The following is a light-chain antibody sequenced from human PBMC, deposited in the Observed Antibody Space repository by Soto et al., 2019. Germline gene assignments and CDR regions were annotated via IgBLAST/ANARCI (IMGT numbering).Light chain of an antibody. Sequence: DIQMTQSPSSLSASVGDRVTITCRASQGVSTYLIWYQQRQGRPPKLLIYAASNSLGGVPSRFSGSGSGTNFTLTINSLQPEDFATYYCQQSYRAPHTFGQGTKLETK. V-gene: IGKV1-39*01. CDR1: QGVSTY. CDR2: AAS. J-gene: IGKJ2*01. CDR3: QQSYRAPHT.